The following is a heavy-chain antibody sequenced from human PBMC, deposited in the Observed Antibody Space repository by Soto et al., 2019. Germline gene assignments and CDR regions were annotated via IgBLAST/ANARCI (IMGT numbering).Heavy chain of an antibody. CDR2: IYYSGST. CDR3: ARHSTGTTFWSLLSRFDY. Sequence: PSETLSLTCTVSGGSISSSSYYWGWIRQPPGKGLEWIGSIYYSGSTYYNPSLKSRVTISVDTSKNQFSLKLSSVTAADTAVYYCARHSTGTTFWSLLSRFDYWGQGTLVTVSS. J-gene: IGHJ4*02. D-gene: IGHD1-1*01. CDR1: GGSISSSSYY. V-gene: IGHV4-39*01.